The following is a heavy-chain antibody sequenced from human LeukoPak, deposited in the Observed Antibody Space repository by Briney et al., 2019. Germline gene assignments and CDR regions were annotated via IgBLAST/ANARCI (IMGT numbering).Heavy chain of an antibody. CDR2: MYYSGST. V-gene: IGHV4-30-4*01. CDR1: GGSISSGDYY. D-gene: IGHD4-23*01. CDR3: ARGSVVTSLWYFDL. Sequence: PSETLSLTCTVSGGSISSGDYYWSWIRQPPGKGLEWIGYMYYSGSTYYNPSLKSRVTISVDTSKNQFSLKLSSVTAADTAVYYCARGSVVTSLWYFDLWGRGTLVTVSS. J-gene: IGHJ2*01.